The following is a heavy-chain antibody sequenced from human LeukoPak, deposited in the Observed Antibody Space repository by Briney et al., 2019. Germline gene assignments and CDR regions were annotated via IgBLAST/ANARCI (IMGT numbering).Heavy chain of an antibody. CDR2: IYYSGST. Sequence: SETLSLTCTVSGGSISSSSYYWGWIRPPPGKGLEWIGSIYYSGSTYYNPSLKSRVTISVDTSKNQFSLKLSSVTAADTAVYYCARGPPRLGYWGQGTLVTVSS. CDR3: ARGPPRLGY. V-gene: IGHV4-39*01. J-gene: IGHJ4*02. CDR1: GGSISSSSYY.